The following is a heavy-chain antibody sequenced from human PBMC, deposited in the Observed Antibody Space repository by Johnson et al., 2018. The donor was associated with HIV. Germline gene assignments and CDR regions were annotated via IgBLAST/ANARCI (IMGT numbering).Heavy chain of an antibody. CDR1: GFSISNYG. CDR2: IQNDGTNK. D-gene: IGHD2-21*01. Sequence: VQLVESGGGVVQPGESLRLSCAASGFSISNYGVHWVRQAPGKGLEWVAFIQNDGTNKYYADFVKGRFTISRDNSRNTVYLEMRNLRTEETAVYYWAKGEAQEGVIQVGSYAFDFWGRGTMVTVSS. CDR3: AKGEAQEGVIQVGSYAFDF. V-gene: IGHV3-30*02. J-gene: IGHJ3*01.